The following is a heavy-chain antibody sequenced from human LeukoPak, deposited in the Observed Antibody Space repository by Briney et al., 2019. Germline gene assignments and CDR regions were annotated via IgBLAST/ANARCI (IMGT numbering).Heavy chain of an antibody. CDR3: SRRAYCSGGTCYSDY. CDR1: GGSISSYY. V-gene: IGHV4-39*01. Sequence: SETLSLTCIVSGGSISSYYWGWIRQPPGRGLEWIGSIYRSGSTYYNPSLKSRVTISVDTSKNQFSLKLSSVTASDTSVYYCSRRAYCSGGTCYSDYWGQGTLVTVSS. CDR2: IYRSGST. J-gene: IGHJ4*02. D-gene: IGHD2-15*01.